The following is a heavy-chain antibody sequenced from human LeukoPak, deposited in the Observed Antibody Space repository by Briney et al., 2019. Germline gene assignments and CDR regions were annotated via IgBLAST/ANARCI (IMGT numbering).Heavy chain of an antibody. Sequence: GGTLRLSCAGSGFIFSNYAMHWVRQAPGKGLEYVSGISSNGGSTYYANSVKGRFTTSRDNSKNTLSLQMGSLRADDMAVYFCARERYSVNDFDAVDIWGQGTTVTVSS. CDR1: GFIFSNYA. CDR2: ISSNGGST. D-gene: IGHD5/OR15-5a*01. CDR3: ARERYSVNDFDAVDI. J-gene: IGHJ3*02. V-gene: IGHV3-64*01.